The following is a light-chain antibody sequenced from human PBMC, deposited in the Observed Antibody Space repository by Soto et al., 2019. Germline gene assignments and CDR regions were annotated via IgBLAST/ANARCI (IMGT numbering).Light chain of an antibody. V-gene: IGLV1-47*01. Sequence: QSVLTQPPSASGTPGQRVTISCSGSSSNIGTNYVYWYQQLPGTAPKLLIYSNNQRPSGVPDRFSGSKSGTSASLAISGLRSEDEADYFCVAWDDSLNGPGVFGGGTKLTVL. CDR1: SSNIGTNY. CDR2: SNN. J-gene: IGLJ3*02. CDR3: VAWDDSLNGPGV.